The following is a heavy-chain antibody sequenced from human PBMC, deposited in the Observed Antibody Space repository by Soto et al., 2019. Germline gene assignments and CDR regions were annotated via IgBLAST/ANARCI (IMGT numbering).Heavy chain of an antibody. CDR1: GYKFSTYV. V-gene: IGHV1-3*01. CDR3: TYGMEV. J-gene: IGHJ6*02. CDR2: INADNGKI. Sequence: QVQLLQSGAEVKNPGASVKVSCKAFGYKFSTYVVHWVRQAPGQRPEWMGWINADNGKIKYSQKFQDRVTITRDKSASTAYMELSSLRSEDTAVYYCTYGMEVWGQGTKVIVSS.